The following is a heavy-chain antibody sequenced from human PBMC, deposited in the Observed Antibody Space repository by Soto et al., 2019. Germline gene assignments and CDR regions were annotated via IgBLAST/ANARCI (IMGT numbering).Heavy chain of an antibody. CDR1: GGSFSGYY. Sequence: QVQLQQWGAGLLKPSETLSLTCAVYGGSFSGYYWSWIRQPPGKGLEWIGDINHSGSTNYNPSLKSRVTISVDTSKNQFSLKLSSVTAADTAVYYCARRRVRGVVAATPYYWGQGTLVTVSS. J-gene: IGHJ4*02. CDR3: ARRRVRGVVAATPYY. V-gene: IGHV4-34*01. CDR2: INHSGST. D-gene: IGHD2-15*01.